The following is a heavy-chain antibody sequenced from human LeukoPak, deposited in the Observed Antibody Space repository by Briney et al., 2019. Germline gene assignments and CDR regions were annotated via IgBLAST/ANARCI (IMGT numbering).Heavy chain of an antibody. D-gene: IGHD1-1*01. J-gene: IGHJ4*02. CDR3: AAGRNDEDY. CDR1: GFAFSPYW. CDR2: IEPDGSEE. Sequence: GGSLRLSCTASGFAFSPYWMTWVRQAPGKGLEWVANIEPDGSEEHFVDSVKGRFTISRDNAKHSVYLQMNSLRAEDTAVYHCAAGRNDEDYWGPGTLVTVSS. V-gene: IGHV3-7*01.